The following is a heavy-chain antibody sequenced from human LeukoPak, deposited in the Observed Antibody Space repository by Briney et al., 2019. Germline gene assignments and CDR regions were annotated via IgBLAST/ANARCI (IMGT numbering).Heavy chain of an antibody. Sequence: ASVKVSCKVSGYTLTELSMHWVRQAPGKGLEWMGGFDPEDGETIYAQKFQGRVTMTEDTSTDTAYMELSSLRSGDTAVYYCATVGIAAAGYWFDPWGQGTLVTVSS. J-gene: IGHJ5*02. CDR1: GYTLTELS. CDR3: ATVGIAAAGYWFDP. D-gene: IGHD6-13*01. CDR2: FDPEDGET. V-gene: IGHV1-24*01.